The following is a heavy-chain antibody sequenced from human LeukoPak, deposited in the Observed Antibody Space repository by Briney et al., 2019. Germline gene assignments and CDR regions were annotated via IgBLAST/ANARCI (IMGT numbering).Heavy chain of an antibody. Sequence: SETLSLTCAVYGGSFSGYYWSWIRQPAGKGLEWIGRIYASGSTNYNPSLKSRLTISVDTSKNQFSLKLSSVTAADTAVYYCARITGDSYPDYWGQGTLVTVSS. CDR3: ARITGDSYPDY. J-gene: IGHJ4*02. V-gene: IGHV4-59*10. CDR1: GGSFSGYY. CDR2: IYASGST. D-gene: IGHD2-21*01.